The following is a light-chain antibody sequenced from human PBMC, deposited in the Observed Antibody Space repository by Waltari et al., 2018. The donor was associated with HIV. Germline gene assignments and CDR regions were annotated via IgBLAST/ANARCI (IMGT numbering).Light chain of an antibody. CDR3: QQSYGASFT. V-gene: IGKV1-39*01. CDR2: GAS. Sequence: IQMTQSPSALSASVGDAVTITCRASQKINRYLTWYQQKVGEAPKLLVYGASSLQSGVPARFRGSGSGSEYKLTISNLQSDDFATYCCQQSYGASFTFGPGSTV. CDR1: QKINRY. J-gene: IGKJ3*01.